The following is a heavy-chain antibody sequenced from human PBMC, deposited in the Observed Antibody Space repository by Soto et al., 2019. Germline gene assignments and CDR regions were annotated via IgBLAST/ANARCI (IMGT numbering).Heavy chain of an antibody. J-gene: IGHJ5*02. Sequence: GGSLRLSCAASGFSFSSYSMNWVRQAPGKGLEWVSSISRDSTYIYYADSVKGRFTISRDNAKNSLFLQMNSLRGDDTAVYYCASDFGFGGFDPWGQGTLVTVSS. D-gene: IGHD3-10*01. CDR2: ISRDSTYI. V-gene: IGHV3-21*01. CDR1: GFSFSSYS. CDR3: ASDFGFGGFDP.